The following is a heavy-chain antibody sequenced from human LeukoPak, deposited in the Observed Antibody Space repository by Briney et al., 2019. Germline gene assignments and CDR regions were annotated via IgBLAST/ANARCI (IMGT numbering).Heavy chain of an antibody. CDR2: IYYSGST. CDR1: GGSISSYY. Sequence: PSGTLSLTCTVSGGSISSYYWSWIRQPPGKGLEWIGYIYYSGSTNYNPSLKSRVTISVDTSKNQFSLKLSSVTAADTAVYYCASARYSSSPYFDYWGQGTLVTVSS. V-gene: IGHV4-59*01. D-gene: IGHD6-13*01. CDR3: ASARYSSSPYFDY. J-gene: IGHJ4*02.